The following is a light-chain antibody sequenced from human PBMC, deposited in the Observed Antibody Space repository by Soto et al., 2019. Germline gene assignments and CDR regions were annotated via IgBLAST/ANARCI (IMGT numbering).Light chain of an antibody. Sequence: EIELTQSPGTLSLSPGPSMTLSRRVSQSVTSNYLAWYQQKPGQAPRLLIFGASIRATGIPDRFSGSGSGTDFTLTISRLEPEDFALYYCHQYGHSPVTFGGGTKVDNK. CDR1: QSVTSNY. J-gene: IGKJ4*01. V-gene: IGKV3-20*01. CDR2: GAS. CDR3: HQYGHSPVT.